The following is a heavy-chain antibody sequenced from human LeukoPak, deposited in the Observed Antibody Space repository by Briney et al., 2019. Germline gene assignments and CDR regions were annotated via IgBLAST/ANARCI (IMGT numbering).Heavy chain of an antibody. V-gene: IGHV3-64D*06. CDR3: VRGTGY. Sequence: GGSLRLSCSVSGFTFNTYVMHWVRQAPGKGLEYVSAISSNGDNTYYADSVKGRFTISRDNSKNTLYLQMCSLRADDTAVYYCVRGTGYWGQGTLVTVSS. CDR2: ISSNGDNT. J-gene: IGHJ4*02. CDR1: GFTFNTYV.